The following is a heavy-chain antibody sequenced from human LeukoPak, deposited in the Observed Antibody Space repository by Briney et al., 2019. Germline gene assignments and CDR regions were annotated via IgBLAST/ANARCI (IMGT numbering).Heavy chain of an antibody. V-gene: IGHV3-30*02. CDR2: IQYNGGNK. Sequence: PGGSLRLSCAASGFTFSSYGMHWVRQAPSKGLEWVAFIQYNGGNKYYADSVKGRFTISRDNSKSTVYLQMNSLRVEDTAVYYCAKDYDYGDYATDYWGQGTLVTVSS. CDR1: GFTFSSYG. D-gene: IGHD4-17*01. J-gene: IGHJ4*02. CDR3: AKDYDYGDYATDY.